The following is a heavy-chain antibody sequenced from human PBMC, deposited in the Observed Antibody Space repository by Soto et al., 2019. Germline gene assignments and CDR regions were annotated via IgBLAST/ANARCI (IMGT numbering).Heavy chain of an antibody. CDR1: GYTFTRSG. CDR3: AGAGKYSSARCGLDV. Sequence: ASVKVSCKASGYTFTRSGISWVRQAPGQGPEWMGWISSYNGDTNYAQTFQGRVTMTTDTSTSTAYMELRSLRSDDTAVYYCAGAGKYSSARCGLDVWGQGTPVTVSS. CDR2: ISSYNGDT. V-gene: IGHV1-18*01. J-gene: IGHJ4*02. D-gene: IGHD4-4*01.